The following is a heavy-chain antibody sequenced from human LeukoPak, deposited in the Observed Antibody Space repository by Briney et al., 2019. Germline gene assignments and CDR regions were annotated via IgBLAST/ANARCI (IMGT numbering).Heavy chain of an antibody. D-gene: IGHD4-17*01. J-gene: IGHJ6*02. CDR2: MYYSGTT. V-gene: IGHV4-59*01. CDR1: GGSISYYY. Sequence: SETLSLTCTVSGGSISYYYWSWIRQSPGKGLEWIGYMYYSGTTNYNPSLKSRVTISVDTSNNQFSLQLRSVTAADTAVYYCAREDPQTTVPEGMDVWGQGTTVTVSS. CDR3: AREDPQTTVPEGMDV.